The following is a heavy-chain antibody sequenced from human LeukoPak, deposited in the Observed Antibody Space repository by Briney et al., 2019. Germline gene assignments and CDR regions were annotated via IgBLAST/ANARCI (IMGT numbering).Heavy chain of an antibody. J-gene: IGHJ4*02. Sequence: GGSLRLSCAASGFTFSSYAMSWVRQAPGKGLEWVSAISGSGGSTYYADSVKGRFTISRDNSKNTLHLQMNSLRAEDTAVYYCAKDLALGIAAAGTSDYWGQGTLVTVSS. CDR2: ISGSGGST. D-gene: IGHD6-13*01. CDR3: AKDLALGIAAAGTSDY. V-gene: IGHV3-23*01. CDR1: GFTFSSYA.